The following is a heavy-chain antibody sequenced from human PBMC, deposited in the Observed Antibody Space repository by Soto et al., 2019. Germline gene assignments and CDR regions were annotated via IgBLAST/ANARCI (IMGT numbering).Heavy chain of an antibody. CDR2: ISGSGGST. CDR1: GFTFSSYA. J-gene: IGHJ5*02. V-gene: IGHV3-23*01. D-gene: IGHD2-2*01. Sequence: EVQLLESGGGLVQPGGSLRLSCAASGFTFSSYAMSWVRQAPGKGLEWVSGISGSGGSTYYADSVKGRFTISRDNTKNTLYLQMNSLRAEVTAVYYCAKDSPETVVPAALGVDWFDPWGQGTLVTVSS. CDR3: AKDSPETVVPAALGVDWFDP.